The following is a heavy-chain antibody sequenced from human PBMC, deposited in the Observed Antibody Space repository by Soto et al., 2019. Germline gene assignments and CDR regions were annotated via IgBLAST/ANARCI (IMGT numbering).Heavy chain of an antibody. V-gene: IGHV3-33*01. CDR3: ARDVRYDSSGYYDNFDY. Sequence: GSMRLSCAASGFTFSSYGMHWVRQAAGKGLEWVAVIWYDGSNKYYADSVKGRFTISRDNSKNTLYLQMNSLRAEDTAVYYCARDVRYDSSGYYDNFDYWGQGTLVTVSS. J-gene: IGHJ4*02. D-gene: IGHD3-22*01. CDR1: GFTFSSYG. CDR2: IWYDGSNK.